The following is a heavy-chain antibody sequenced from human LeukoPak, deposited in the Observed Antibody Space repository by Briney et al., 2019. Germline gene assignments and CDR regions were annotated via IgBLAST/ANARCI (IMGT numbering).Heavy chain of an antibody. Sequence: PSETLSLTCAVYGGSFSGYYWSWIRQPPGKGLEWIGEINHSGSTNYNPCLKSRVTISVDTSKNQFSLKLSSVTAADTAVYYCAIAVAGRSWFDPWGQGTLVTVSS. CDR1: GGSFSGYY. CDR3: AIAVAGRSWFDP. D-gene: IGHD6-19*01. CDR2: INHSGST. V-gene: IGHV4-34*01. J-gene: IGHJ5*02.